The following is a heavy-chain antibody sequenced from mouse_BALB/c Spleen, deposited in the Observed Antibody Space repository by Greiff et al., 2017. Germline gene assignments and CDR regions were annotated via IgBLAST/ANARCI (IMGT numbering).Heavy chain of an antibody. D-gene: IGHD1-1*01. CDR2: IYPGDGDT. CDR3: AREDYYAFDY. V-gene: IGHV1-82*01. J-gene: IGHJ2*01. CDR1: GYAFSSSW. Sequence: QVQLQQSGPELVKPGASVKISCKASGYAFSSSWMNWVKQRPGQGLEWIGRIYPGDGDTNYNGKFKGKATLTADKSSSTAYMQLSSLTSVDSAVYFCAREDYYAFDYWGQGTTLTVSS.